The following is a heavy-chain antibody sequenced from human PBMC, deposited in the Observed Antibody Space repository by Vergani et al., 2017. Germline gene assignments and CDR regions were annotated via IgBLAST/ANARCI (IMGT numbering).Heavy chain of an antibody. CDR1: GGSISSGDYY. V-gene: IGHV4-30-4*01. CDR3: ARGYCSGGSCYYRNWFDP. Sequence: QVQLQESGPGLVKPSQTLSLTCTVSGGSISSGDYYWSWIRQPPGKGLEWIGYIYYSGSTYYNPSLKSRVTISVDTSKNQFSLKLRSVTAADTAVYYCARGYCSGGSCYYRNWFDPWGQGTLVTVSS. CDR2: IYYSGST. D-gene: IGHD2-15*01. J-gene: IGHJ5*02.